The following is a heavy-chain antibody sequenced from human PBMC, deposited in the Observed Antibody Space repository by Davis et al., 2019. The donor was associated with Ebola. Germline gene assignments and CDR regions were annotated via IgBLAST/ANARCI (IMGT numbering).Heavy chain of an antibody. J-gene: IGHJ4*02. CDR1: GGSFSGYY. CDR2: IYYSGST. CDR3: ARGRARLDY. V-gene: IGHV4-59*12. Sequence: GSLRLSCAVYGGSFSGYYWSWIRQPPGKGLEWIGYIYYSGSTNYNPSLKSRVTISVDTSKNQFSLKLSSVTAADTAVYYCARGRARLDYWGQGTLVTVSP.